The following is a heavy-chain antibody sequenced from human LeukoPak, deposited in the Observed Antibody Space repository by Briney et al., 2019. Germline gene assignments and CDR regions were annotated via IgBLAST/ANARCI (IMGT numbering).Heavy chain of an antibody. CDR1: GFTFSSYA. J-gene: IGHJ4*02. V-gene: IGHV3-30-3*01. CDR2: ISYDGGNK. D-gene: IGHD3-22*01. CDR3: ARDGPKTVVTMEVLDY. Sequence: QPGRSLRLSCAASGFTFSSYAMHWVRQAPGKGLEWVAVISYDGGNKYYADSVKGRFTISRDHSKNTLYLQMNSLRAEDTAAYYCARDGPKTVVTMEVLDYWGQGTLVAVSS.